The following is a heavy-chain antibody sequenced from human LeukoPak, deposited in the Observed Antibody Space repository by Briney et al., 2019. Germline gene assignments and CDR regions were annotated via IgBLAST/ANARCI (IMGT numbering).Heavy chain of an antibody. CDR1: GFTFSSYA. Sequence: GGSLRLSCAASGFTFSSYAMHWVRQAPGKGLEWVAVISYDGSNKYYADSVKGRFTISRDNSKNTLYLQMNSLRAEDTAVYYCARAYYGSSAYRHAVYFDYWGQGTLVTVSS. CDR2: ISYDGSNK. V-gene: IGHV3-30-3*01. CDR3: ARAYYGSSAYRHAVYFDY. J-gene: IGHJ4*02. D-gene: IGHD3-22*01.